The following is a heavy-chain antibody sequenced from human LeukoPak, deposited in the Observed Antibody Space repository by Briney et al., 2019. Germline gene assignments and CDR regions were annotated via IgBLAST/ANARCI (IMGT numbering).Heavy chain of an antibody. V-gene: IGHV3-48*03. CDR3: ARGPMVRGVFIRRSKSGYFDY. D-gene: IGHD3-10*01. CDR2: ISSSSSTI. Sequence: GGSLRLSCAASGFTFSSYEMNWVRQAPGKGLEWVSYISSSSSTIYYADSVKGRFTISRDNAKNSLYLPMNSLRAEDTAVYYCARGPMVRGVFIRRSKSGYFDYWGQGTLVTVSS. J-gene: IGHJ4*02. CDR1: GFTFSSYE.